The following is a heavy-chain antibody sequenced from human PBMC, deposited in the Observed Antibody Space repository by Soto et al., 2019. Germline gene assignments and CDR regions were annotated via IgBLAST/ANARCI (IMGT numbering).Heavy chain of an antibody. V-gene: IGHV6-1*01. D-gene: IGHD1-1*01. CDR2: TYYRSKWYN. CDR1: GDSVSSNSGA. J-gene: IGHJ3*01. Sequence: PSQTLSLTCAISGDSVSSNSGAWSWLRQSPSRGLEWLGRTYYRSKWYNNYAVSVKSRITINPDTSKNQFSLQLDFVTPEDTAVYYCAKTGTFSGRPYDAFDFWGQGTLVTVSS. CDR3: AKTGTFSGRPYDAFDF.